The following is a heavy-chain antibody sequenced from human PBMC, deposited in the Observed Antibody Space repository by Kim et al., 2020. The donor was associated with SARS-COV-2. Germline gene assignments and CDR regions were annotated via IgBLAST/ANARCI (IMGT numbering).Heavy chain of an antibody. CDR3: AKDVHPVGYYGMDV. D-gene: IGHD2-2*01. J-gene: IGHJ6*02. CDR1: GFTFSSYD. CDR2: LSSDGSKR. V-gene: IGHV3-30*18. Sequence: GGSLRLSCEASGFTFSSYDIHWVRQAQGKGLEWVAILSSDGSKRYSVDSVKGRFTISRDNSKNAVFMQMNSLRPEDTAIYYCAKDVHPVGYYGMDVWGHGTTVTVSS.